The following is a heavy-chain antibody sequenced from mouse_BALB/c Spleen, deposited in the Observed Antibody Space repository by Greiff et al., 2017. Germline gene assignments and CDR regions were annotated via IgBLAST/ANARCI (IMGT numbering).Heavy chain of an antibody. Sequence: EVKLVESGGGLVKPGGSLKLSCAASGFAFSSYDMSWVRQTPEKRLEWVAYISSGGGSTYYPDTVKGRFTISRDNAKNTLYLQMSSLKSEDTAMYYCARQGRYAWFAYWGQGTLVTVSA. CDR3: ARQGRYAWFAY. J-gene: IGHJ3*01. CDR1: GFAFSSYD. CDR2: ISSGGGST. D-gene: IGHD2-14*01. V-gene: IGHV5-12-1*01.